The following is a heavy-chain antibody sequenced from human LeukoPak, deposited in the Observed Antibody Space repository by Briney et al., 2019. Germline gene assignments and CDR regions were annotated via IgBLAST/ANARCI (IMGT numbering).Heavy chain of an antibody. CDR1: GFTFSSYA. Sequence: GGSLRLSCAASGFTFSSYAMSWVRQAPGKGLEWVSGISGSGGSTNYADSVKGRFTISRDNSKNTLYLQMNSLRAEDTAVYYCASPYSSSKNYWGQGTLVTVPS. CDR2: ISGSGGST. CDR3: ASPYSSSKNY. V-gene: IGHV3-23*01. D-gene: IGHD6-6*01. J-gene: IGHJ4*02.